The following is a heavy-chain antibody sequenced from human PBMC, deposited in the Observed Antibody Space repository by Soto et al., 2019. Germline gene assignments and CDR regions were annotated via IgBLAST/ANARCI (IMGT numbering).Heavy chain of an antibody. CDR1: GGSVSSGSYY. Sequence: PSETLSLTCTVSGGSVSSGSYYWSWIRQPPGKELEWIGNIYYRGTTNYNPSLQGRVTMSIDTSKNQFSLMLTSVTAADTAVYYCTRVATAVPSWGRGVLVTVSS. V-gene: IGHV4-61*01. D-gene: IGHD5-18*01. CDR3: TRVATAVPS. J-gene: IGHJ5*02. CDR2: IYYRGTT.